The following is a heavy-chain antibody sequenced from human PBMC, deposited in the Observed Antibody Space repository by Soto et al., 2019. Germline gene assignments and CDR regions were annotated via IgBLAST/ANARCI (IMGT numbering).Heavy chain of an antibody. J-gene: IGHJ6*03. D-gene: IGHD3-10*01. V-gene: IGHV1-18*01. Sequence: ASVKVSCKASGYTFTSYGISWVRQAPGQGLEWMGWISAYNGNTNYAQKLQGRVTMTTDTSTSTAYMELRSLRSDDTAVYYCARDVYWFGELLSKLGYYYYYYMDVWGKGTTVTVSS. CDR1: GYTFTSYG. CDR2: ISAYNGNT. CDR3: ARDVYWFGELLSKLGYYYYYYMDV.